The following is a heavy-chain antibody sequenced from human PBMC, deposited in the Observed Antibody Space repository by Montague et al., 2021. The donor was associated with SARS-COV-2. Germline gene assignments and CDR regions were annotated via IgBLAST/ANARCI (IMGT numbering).Heavy chain of an antibody. D-gene: IGHD1-26*01. CDR1: GFSLSTSGVG. J-gene: IGHJ3*02. Sequence: PALVKPTQTLTLTCTFSGFSLSTSGVGVGWIRQPPGKALEWLALIYWDDDKRYSPSLKSRLTITKDTSKNQAVLTMTNMDPVDTATYYCAHRRGLLLSDAFDIWDQGTMVTVSS. CDR3: AHRRGLLLSDAFDI. CDR2: IYWDDDK. V-gene: IGHV2-5*02.